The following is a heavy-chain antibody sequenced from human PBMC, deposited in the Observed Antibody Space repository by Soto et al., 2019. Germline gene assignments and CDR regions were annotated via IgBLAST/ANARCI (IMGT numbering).Heavy chain of an antibody. J-gene: IGHJ4*02. Sequence: GPVKGSCQASGFTLTRHGISRGRQAPGQGLEWMGWISAYNGNKNYAQQLQGRVTMTTDTSTSTAYMELRSLRSDDTVVYYCAREGGYSGYDYGYWGQGTLVTVSS. CDR2: ISAYNGNK. V-gene: IGHV1-18*01. D-gene: IGHD5-12*01. CDR3: AREGGYSGYDYGY. CDR1: GFTLTRHG.